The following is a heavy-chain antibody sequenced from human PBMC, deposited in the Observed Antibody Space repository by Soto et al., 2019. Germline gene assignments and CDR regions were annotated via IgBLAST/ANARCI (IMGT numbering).Heavy chain of an antibody. Sequence: SETLSLTCAVYGGSFSGYYWSWIRQPPGKGLEWIGYIYHSGSTNYNPSLKSRVTISVDTSKNQFSLKLSSVTAADTAVYYCARSGASGYDFRVNWFDPWGQGTLVTSPQ. J-gene: IGHJ5*02. CDR2: IYHSGST. D-gene: IGHD5-12*01. CDR3: ARSGASGYDFRVNWFDP. V-gene: IGHV4-34*09. CDR1: GGSFSGYY.